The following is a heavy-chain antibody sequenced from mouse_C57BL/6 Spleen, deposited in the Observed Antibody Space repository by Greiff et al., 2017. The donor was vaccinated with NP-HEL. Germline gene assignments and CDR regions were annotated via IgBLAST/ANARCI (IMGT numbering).Heavy chain of an antibody. CDR1: GFTFNTYA. CDR3: VRDNGSNQSFAD. D-gene: IGHD2-5*01. Sequence: EVMLVESGGGLVQPKGSLKLSCAASGFTFNTYAMHWVRQAPGKGLEWVARLRSKSSNYATYYADSVKDRFTISRDDSQSMLYLQMNNLKTEDTAMYYCVRDNGSNQSFADWGQGTLVTVSA. CDR2: LRSKSSNYAT. J-gene: IGHJ3*01. V-gene: IGHV10-3*01.